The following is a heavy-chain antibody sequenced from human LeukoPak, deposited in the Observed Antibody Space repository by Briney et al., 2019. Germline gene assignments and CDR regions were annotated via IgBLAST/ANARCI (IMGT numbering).Heavy chain of an antibody. CDR2: INPSGGST. CDR3: ARPFKRGYSYGNDAFDI. Sequence: GASVKVSCKASGYTFTSYYMHWVRQAPGQGLEWMGIINPSGGSTSYAQKFQGRVTMTRDTSTGTVYMELSSLRSEDTAVYYCARPFKRGYSYGNDAFDIWGQGTMVTVSS. J-gene: IGHJ3*02. D-gene: IGHD5-18*01. V-gene: IGHV1-46*01. CDR1: GYTFTSYY.